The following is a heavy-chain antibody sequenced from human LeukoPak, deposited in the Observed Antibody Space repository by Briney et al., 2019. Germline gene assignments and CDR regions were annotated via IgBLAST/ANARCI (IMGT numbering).Heavy chain of an antibody. D-gene: IGHD3-10*01. V-gene: IGHV4-59*01. Sequence: SETLSLTCTVSGGSISSYFWSWIRQPPGKGLEWIGYIYYSGSTNYNPSLKSRVTMSVDTSKNQFSLKLSSVNAADTAVYYCGRTEYYFDYWGQGTLVTVSS. CDR1: GGSISSYF. CDR2: IYYSGST. CDR3: GRTEYYFDY. J-gene: IGHJ4*02.